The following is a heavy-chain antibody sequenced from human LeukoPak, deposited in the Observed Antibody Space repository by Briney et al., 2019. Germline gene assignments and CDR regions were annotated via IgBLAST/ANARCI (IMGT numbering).Heavy chain of an antibody. Sequence: GGSLRLSCVASGFRFSDHILNWVRQAPGKGLEWVSSISTSGTYIYYGDSVKGRFTASRDVARNSVSLQMNGLRAEDTAVYYCARFPRESAVFCTGGRCAPLPSYFDSWGQGARVIVFS. CDR2: ISTSGTYI. J-gene: IGHJ4*02. CDR3: ARFPRESAVFCTGGRCAPLPSYFDS. V-gene: IGHV3-21*01. CDR1: GFRFSDHI. D-gene: IGHD2-8*02.